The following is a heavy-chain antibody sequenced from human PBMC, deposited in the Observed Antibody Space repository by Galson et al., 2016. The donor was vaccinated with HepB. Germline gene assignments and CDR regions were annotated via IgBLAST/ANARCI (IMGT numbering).Heavy chain of an antibody. D-gene: IGHD5-18*01. CDR3: ARDLLPPRQKDSHGYVVWYYGMDV. CDR1: GFTFSNYA. V-gene: IGHV3-30*04. CDR2: ISFDGGNK. Sequence: SLRLSCAASGFTFSNYAIHWVRQAPGKGLEWVAVISFDGGNKYYADSVKGRFTISRDNSKNTLYMQMKSLRAEDTAVYYCARDLLPPRQKDSHGYVVWYYGMDVWGQGTTVIVSS. J-gene: IGHJ6*02.